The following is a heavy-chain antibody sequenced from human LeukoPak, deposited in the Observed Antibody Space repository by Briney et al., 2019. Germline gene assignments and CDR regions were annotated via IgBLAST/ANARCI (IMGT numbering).Heavy chain of an antibody. CDR3: ARAGAVVDNWFDP. V-gene: IGHV1-46*01. CDR2: INPSGGST. Sequence: ASVKVSCKASGYTFTSYYMHWVRQAPGQGLEWMGIINPSGGSTSYAQKFQGRVTMTRDMSTSIVYMELRSLTSDDTAVYYCARAGAVVDNWFDPWGQGTLVTVSS. CDR1: GYTFTSYY. J-gene: IGHJ5*02. D-gene: IGHD2-15*01.